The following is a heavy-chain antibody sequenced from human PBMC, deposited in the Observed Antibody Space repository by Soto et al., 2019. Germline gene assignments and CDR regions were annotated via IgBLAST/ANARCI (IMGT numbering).Heavy chain of an antibody. V-gene: IGHV1-18*01. CDR3: ARLVPAAIYYYYYMDV. CDR2: ISAYNGNT. CDR1: GYTFTSYG. D-gene: IGHD2-2*02. Sequence: ASVKVSCKASGYTFTSYGISWVRRAPGQGLEWMGWISAYNGNTNYAQKLQGRVTMTTDTSTSTAYMELRSLRSDDTAVYYCARLVPAAIYYYYYMDVWGKGTTVTVSS. J-gene: IGHJ6*03.